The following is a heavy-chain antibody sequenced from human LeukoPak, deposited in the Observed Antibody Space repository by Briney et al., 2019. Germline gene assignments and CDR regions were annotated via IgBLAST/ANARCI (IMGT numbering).Heavy chain of an antibody. CDR2: IYPGDSDI. D-gene: IGHD2-15*01. CDR3: ARGLYCSGGSCRFDY. J-gene: IGHJ4*02. Sequence: GESLKISCEGFGYSFTSSWLGWVRQMPGKGLEGMGIIYPGDSDIRYSPSFQGQVTISADKSITTAYLQWSSLKVSDTDIYYCARGLYCSGGSCRFDYWGQGTLVTVSS. CDR1: GYSFTSSW. V-gene: IGHV5-51*01.